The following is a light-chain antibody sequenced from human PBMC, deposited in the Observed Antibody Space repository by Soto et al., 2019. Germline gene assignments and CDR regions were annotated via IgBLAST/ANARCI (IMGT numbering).Light chain of an antibody. CDR3: HQFGASPT. J-gene: IGKJ4*01. CDR1: QSLSNNF. Sequence: EIVLTQSPATLSLPPGEGIALSCGASQSLSNNFLAWYQQKPGLAPRLLIFDASTRATGIPDRFSGSGSGTDFTLTISRLEPEDFAVYYCHQFGASPTFGGGTKVEFK. CDR2: DAS. V-gene: IGKV3D-20*01.